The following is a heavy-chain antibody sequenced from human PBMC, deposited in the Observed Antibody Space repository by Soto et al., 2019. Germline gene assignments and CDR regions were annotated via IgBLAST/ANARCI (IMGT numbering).Heavy chain of an antibody. Sequence: SETLSLTCIVSDGSISGYFWSWIRQPPGKGLEWIGYIYYSGSTYYNPSLKSRVTISVDTSKNQFSLKLSSVTAADTAVYYCAREGAGRGYYYYAMDVWGQGTTVTVSS. CDR3: AREGAGRGYYYYAMDV. CDR1: DGSISGYF. J-gene: IGHJ6*02. V-gene: IGHV4-59*12. CDR2: IYYSGST. D-gene: IGHD1-26*01.